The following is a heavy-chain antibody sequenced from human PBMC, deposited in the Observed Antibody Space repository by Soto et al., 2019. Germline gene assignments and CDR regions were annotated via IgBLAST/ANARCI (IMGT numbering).Heavy chain of an antibody. CDR1: GGTFSRYA. Sequence: QVQLVQSGAEVKKPGSSVKVSRKVSGGTFSRYAISWVRQAPGQGLEWMGGIIPIFGTTNYAQKFQGRVTITADESTSTAYMELSSLRSEDTAVYYCARGRIAAAGRNYYYYYGMDVWGQGTTVTVSS. V-gene: IGHV1-69*01. D-gene: IGHD6-13*01. J-gene: IGHJ6*02. CDR3: ARGRIAAAGRNYYYYYGMDV. CDR2: IIPIFGTT.